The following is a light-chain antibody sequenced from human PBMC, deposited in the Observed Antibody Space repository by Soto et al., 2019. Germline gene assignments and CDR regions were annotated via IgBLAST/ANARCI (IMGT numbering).Light chain of an antibody. CDR1: QSVASSH. V-gene: IGKV3-20*01. Sequence: WSQSPRTLSLYPGKRAALSCRAGQSVASSHLAWYRQKPGQTPRLLIYDASSRATGIPDRISGRGSGTDFTLTICRLEPEDFAVYYCQQYGSAPFTFGPGTKVDIK. CDR2: DAS. J-gene: IGKJ3*01. CDR3: QQYGSAPFT.